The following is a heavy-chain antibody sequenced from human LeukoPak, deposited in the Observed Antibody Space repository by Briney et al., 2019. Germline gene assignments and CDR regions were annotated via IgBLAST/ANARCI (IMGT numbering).Heavy chain of an antibody. J-gene: IGHJ4*02. Sequence: SETLTLTCAVYGGSFSGYYWSWIRQPPGKGLEWIGEINHSGSTNYNPSLKSRVTISVDTSKNQFSLKLSSVTAADTAVYYCARGLSAIVHWGQGTLVTVSS. D-gene: IGHD2-21*02. CDR3: ARGLSAIVH. CDR1: GGSFSGYY. V-gene: IGHV4-34*01. CDR2: INHSGST.